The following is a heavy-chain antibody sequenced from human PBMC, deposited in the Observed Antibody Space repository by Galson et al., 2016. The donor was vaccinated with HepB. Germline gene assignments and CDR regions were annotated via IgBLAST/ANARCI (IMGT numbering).Heavy chain of an antibody. V-gene: IGHV3-74*01. CDR3: VRDGMGTTPYDV. Sequence: SLRLSCAASGFSSSAYRMNWVRQAPGKGLVWVSHINPDGTETAYVDSVKGRFTFSRDNAKNTLSLQMNNLRVEDTAVYYCVRDGMGTTPYDVWGQGTLVTVSS. D-gene: IGHD1-7*01. J-gene: IGHJ4*02. CDR2: INPDGTET. CDR1: GFSSSAYR.